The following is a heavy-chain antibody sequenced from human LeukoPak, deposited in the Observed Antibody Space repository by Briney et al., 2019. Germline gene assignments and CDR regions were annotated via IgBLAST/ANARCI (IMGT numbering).Heavy chain of an antibody. CDR1: GFTVSSNY. D-gene: IGHD6-19*01. Sequence: GSLRLSCAASGFTVSSNYMSWVRQPPGKGLEWIGEINHSGSTNYNPSLKSRLTISVDTSKNQFSLKLSSVTAADTAVYYCARGRQWSSGCNFDIWGQGTMVTVSS. V-gene: IGHV4-34*01. J-gene: IGHJ3*02. CDR2: INHSGST. CDR3: ARGRQWSSGCNFDI.